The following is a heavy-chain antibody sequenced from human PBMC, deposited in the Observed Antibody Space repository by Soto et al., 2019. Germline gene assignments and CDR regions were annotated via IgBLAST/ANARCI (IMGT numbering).Heavy chain of an antibody. CDR3: ARGQRFSDSFDP. CDR2: IYSSGGT. Sequence: SETLSLTCTVSGGAISGYYWTWVRQSAGKGLEWIGRIYSSGGTKYNPSLQSRVTMSLDTSKNQFSLRLSSVTAADTAVYYCARGQRFSDSFDPWGQGTLVTVSS. CDR1: GGAISGYY. V-gene: IGHV4-4*07. D-gene: IGHD3-3*01. J-gene: IGHJ5*02.